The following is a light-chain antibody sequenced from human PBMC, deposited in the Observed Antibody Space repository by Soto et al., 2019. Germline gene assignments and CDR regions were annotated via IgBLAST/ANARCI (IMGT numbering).Light chain of an antibody. CDR2: AAS. CDR3: QQSYSTSPST. V-gene: IGKV1-39*01. Sequence: DIQMTQSPSSLSASVGDRVTMTCRASETISTFLNWYQHKPGKAPKLLIYAASRLQSGVPSRLSGSGSGTDFTLTINGLQPEDFASYYCQQSYSTSPSTFGQGTRLEI. CDR1: ETISTF. J-gene: IGKJ5*01.